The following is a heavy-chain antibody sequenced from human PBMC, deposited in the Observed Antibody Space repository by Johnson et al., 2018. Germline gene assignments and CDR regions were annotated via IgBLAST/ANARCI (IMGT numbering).Heavy chain of an antibody. CDR1: GFTFDDYA. V-gene: IGHV3-9*01. CDR3: ARGSGYYYYMDV. CDR2: ISWNSGSI. Sequence: VQLVQSGGGLVQPGRSXRLSCAASGFTFDDYAMHWVRQAPGKGLEWVSGISWNSGSIGYADSVKGRFTISRDNAKNSLYLQMNSLRAEDTALYYCARGSGYYYYMDVWGKGTTVTVSS. J-gene: IGHJ6*03.